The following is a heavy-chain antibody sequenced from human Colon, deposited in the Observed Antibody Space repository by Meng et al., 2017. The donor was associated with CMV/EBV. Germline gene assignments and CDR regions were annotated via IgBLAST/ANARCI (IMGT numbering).Heavy chain of an antibody. CDR2: INTNTGHP. CDR1: GYSFTTYA. J-gene: IGHJ4*02. V-gene: IGHV7-4-1*02. CDR3: ARGILATVDS. D-gene: IGHD5-12*01. Sequence: VSCKTSGYSFTTYAMNWVRQAPGQGLEWMGWINTNTGHPTYAQGFTGRFVFSSDTSVSTAYLQISSLQSGDTAVYYCARGILATVDSWGQGTLVTAPQ.